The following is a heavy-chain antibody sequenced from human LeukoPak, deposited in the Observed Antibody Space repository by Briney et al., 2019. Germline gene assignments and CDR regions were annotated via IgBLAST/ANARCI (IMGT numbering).Heavy chain of an antibody. D-gene: IGHD5-18*01. V-gene: IGHV5-51*01. CDR2: IYPGDSDT. CDR1: GYSFTSCW. CDR3: ARHSHVDTAMVTIY. J-gene: IGHJ4*02. Sequence: PGESLKISCKGSGYSFTSCWIGWVRQMPGKGLEWMGIIYPGDSDTRYSPSFRGQVTISADKSISTAYLQWSSLKASDTAMYYCARHSHVDTAMVTIYWGQGTLVTVSS.